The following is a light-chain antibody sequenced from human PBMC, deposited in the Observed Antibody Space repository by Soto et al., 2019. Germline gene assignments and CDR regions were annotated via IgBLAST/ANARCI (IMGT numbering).Light chain of an antibody. Sequence: QSVLTQPPSASGAPGQRVTISCSGSSSNIGSNPVNWYQQLPGTAPKLLIYTDNERPSGVPDRFSGSKSGTSASLAIGGLQSEDEADYYCATWDDSLSGPVFGGGTKL. CDR1: SSNIGSNP. CDR2: TDN. V-gene: IGLV1-44*01. CDR3: ATWDDSLSGPV. J-gene: IGLJ3*02.